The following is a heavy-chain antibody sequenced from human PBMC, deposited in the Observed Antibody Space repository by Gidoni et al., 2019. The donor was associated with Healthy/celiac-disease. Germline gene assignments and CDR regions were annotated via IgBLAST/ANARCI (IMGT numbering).Heavy chain of an antibody. Sequence: EVQLVESGGGLVKPGGSLRLSCAASGFTFSSYSMNWVRQAPGKGLEWVSSISSSSSYIYYADSVKGRFTISRDNAKNSLYLQMNSLRAEDTAVYYCAASTIFGVVMTQGFDPWGQGTLVTVSS. J-gene: IGHJ5*02. V-gene: IGHV3-21*01. D-gene: IGHD3-3*01. CDR3: AASTIFGVVMTQGFDP. CDR1: GFTFSSYS. CDR2: ISSSSSYI.